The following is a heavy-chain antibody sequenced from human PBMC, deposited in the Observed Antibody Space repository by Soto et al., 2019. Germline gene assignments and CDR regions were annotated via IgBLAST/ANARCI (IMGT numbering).Heavy chain of an antibody. Sequence: PSETLYLTCSVSGGSISYNSYYWGWIRQPPGKGLEWVGGIFYTGTTYYSPSLKDRVTISVDTSKNSFSLNLTSVTAADTAVYFCARLVVVAPVANAWGQGTLVTVSS. D-gene: IGHD2-2*01. V-gene: IGHV4-39*02. CDR2: IFYTGTT. J-gene: IGHJ5*02. CDR1: GGSISYNSYY. CDR3: ARLVVVAPVANA.